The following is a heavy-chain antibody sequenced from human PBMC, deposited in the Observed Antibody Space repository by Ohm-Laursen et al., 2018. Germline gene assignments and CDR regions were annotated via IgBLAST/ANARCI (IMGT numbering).Heavy chain of an antibody. CDR1: GFTFTNAW. D-gene: IGHD3-10*01. J-gene: IGHJ4*02. CDR3: TTDRGVTALPIFDL. Sequence: SLRLSCAASGFTFTNAWMSWVRQAPGRGLEWVGRIKSKTDGGTTDYAAPVKGRFTISRDDSRNTVYLQMNSLKTEDAAVYYCTTDRGVTALPIFDLWGQGTLVTVSS. CDR2: IKSKTDGGTT. V-gene: IGHV3-15*01.